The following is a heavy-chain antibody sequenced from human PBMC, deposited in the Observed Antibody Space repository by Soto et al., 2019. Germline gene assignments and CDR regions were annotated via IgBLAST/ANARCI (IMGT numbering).Heavy chain of an antibody. CDR3: ARDLKVAAAGTGYYYYGMDV. CDR2: ISRSSSNI. Sequence: EVQLVESGGGLVKPGGSLRLSCAASGFNFSSYSMNWVRQAPGKGLEWVSSISRSSSNIYYVDSGKGRFTISRDNAKNTLYLEMNSLRAEDTAVYYCARDLKVAAAGTGYYYYGMDVWGQGTTVTVSS. J-gene: IGHJ6*02. V-gene: IGHV3-21*01. CDR1: GFNFSSYS. D-gene: IGHD6-13*01.